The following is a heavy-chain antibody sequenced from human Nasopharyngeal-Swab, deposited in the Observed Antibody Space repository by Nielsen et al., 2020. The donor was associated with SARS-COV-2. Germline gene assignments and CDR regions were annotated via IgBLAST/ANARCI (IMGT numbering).Heavy chain of an antibody. D-gene: IGHD2/OR15-2a*01. CDR2: INHKERT. V-gene: IGHV4-34*01. J-gene: IGHJ6*02. CDR3: ARAGRVVCAFVGLDV. CDR1: GGSFRGFY. Sequence: SQTPSLTCAVSGGSFRGFYWNWLRQPPGRGLEWIGEINHKERTHYNPSLKRRIPLSVATSNKQVSLKMRHLTAADTAVYYCARAGRVVCAFVGLDVWGQGTTVTVSS.